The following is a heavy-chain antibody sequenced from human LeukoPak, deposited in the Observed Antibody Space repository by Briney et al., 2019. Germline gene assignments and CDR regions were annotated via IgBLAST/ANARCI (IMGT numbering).Heavy chain of an antibody. J-gene: IGHJ3*02. V-gene: IGHV3-48*03. D-gene: IGHD3-10*01. Sequence: GGSLRLSCAASGFTFSSYEMNWVRQAPGKGLEWVSYISSSGSTIYYADSVKGRFTISRDNAKNSLYLQMNSLRAEDTAVYYCASDHSGSYYDAFDIWGQGTMVTVSS. CDR2: ISSSGSTI. CDR1: GFTFSSYE. CDR3: ASDHSGSYYDAFDI.